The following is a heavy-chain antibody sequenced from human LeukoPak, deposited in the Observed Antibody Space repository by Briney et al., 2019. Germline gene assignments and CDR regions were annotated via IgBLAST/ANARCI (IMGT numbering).Heavy chain of an antibody. V-gene: IGHV1-2*02. Sequence: ASVKVSCKASGYTFTGYYMHWVRQAPGQGLEWMGWINPNSGGTNYAQKFQGRVTMTRDTSISTAYMELSRLRSDDTAAYYCARDNRHIQLWPPYYMDVWGKGTTVTVSS. D-gene: IGHD5-18*01. CDR2: INPNSGGT. CDR3: ARDNRHIQLWPPYYMDV. CDR1: GYTFTGYY. J-gene: IGHJ6*03.